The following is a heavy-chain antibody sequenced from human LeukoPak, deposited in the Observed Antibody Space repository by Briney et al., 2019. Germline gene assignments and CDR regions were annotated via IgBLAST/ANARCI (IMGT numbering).Heavy chain of an antibody. J-gene: IGHJ5*02. CDR1: GFTFSSYA. CDR3: AKSYYYDSSGPNWFDP. D-gene: IGHD3-22*01. CDR2: ISGSGGST. Sequence: GGSLRLSCAASGFTFSSYAMSWVRQAPGKGLEWVSTISGSGGSTYYADSVKGRFTISRDNSKNTLYLQMNSLRAEDTAVYYCAKSYYYDSSGPNWFDPWGQGTLVTVSS. V-gene: IGHV3-23*01.